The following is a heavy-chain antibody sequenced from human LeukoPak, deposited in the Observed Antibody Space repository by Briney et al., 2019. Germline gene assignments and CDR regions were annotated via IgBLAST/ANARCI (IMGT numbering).Heavy chain of an antibody. V-gene: IGHV3-30*18. Sequence: GGSLRLSCAASGFTFSSYGMHWVRQAPGKGLEWVAVISYDGSNKYYADSVKGRFTISRDNSKNTLYLQMNSLRAEDTAVYYCAKGKGGEGPGAFDIWGQGTMVTVSS. D-gene: IGHD3-16*01. J-gene: IGHJ3*02. CDR1: GFTFSSYG. CDR2: ISYDGSNK. CDR3: AKGKGGEGPGAFDI.